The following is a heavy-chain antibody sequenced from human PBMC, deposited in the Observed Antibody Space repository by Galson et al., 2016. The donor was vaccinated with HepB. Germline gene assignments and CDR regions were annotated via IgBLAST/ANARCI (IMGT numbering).Heavy chain of an antibody. D-gene: IGHD3-10*01. V-gene: IGHV6-1*01. CDR3: ARAVMLGRGMDV. J-gene: IGHJ6*02. CDR1: GDSVSSNSAA. Sequence: CAISGDSVSSNSAAWHWIRQSPSRGLEWLGRTYFRSKWSNDFALSVKSRITITPDTSKNHFSLHLNSVTPEDTAVYYCARAVMLGRGMDVWGQGTTVTVSS. CDR2: TYFRSKWSN.